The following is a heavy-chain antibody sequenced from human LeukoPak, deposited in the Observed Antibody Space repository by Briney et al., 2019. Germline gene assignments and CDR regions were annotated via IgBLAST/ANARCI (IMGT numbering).Heavy chain of an antibody. D-gene: IGHD1-14*01. V-gene: IGHV3-74*01. CDR2: INSDGSSA. CDR1: GFTFNTYW. CDR3: ARGRYHLEY. Sequence: GGSLRLSCAASGFTFNTYWMHWVRQAPGKGLVWVSRINSDGSSATYADSVKGRFTISRDNAKNTLYLQLKSLGAEDTAVYYCARGRYHLEYWGQGILVTVSS. J-gene: IGHJ4*02.